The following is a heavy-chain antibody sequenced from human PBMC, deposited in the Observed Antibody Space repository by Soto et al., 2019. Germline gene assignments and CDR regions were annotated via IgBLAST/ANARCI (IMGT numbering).Heavy chain of an antibody. J-gene: IGHJ6*02. V-gene: IGHV5-10-1*01. CDR3: ASPGVYSNRYGMDV. CDR1: GYSFTSYW. CDR2: IDPSDSYT. Sequence: GESLKISCKGSGYSFTSYWISWVRQMPGKGLEWMGRIDPSDSYTNYSPSFQGHVTISADKSISTAYLQWSSLKASDTAMYYCASPGVYSNRYGMDVWGQGTTVTVSS. D-gene: IGHD6-13*01.